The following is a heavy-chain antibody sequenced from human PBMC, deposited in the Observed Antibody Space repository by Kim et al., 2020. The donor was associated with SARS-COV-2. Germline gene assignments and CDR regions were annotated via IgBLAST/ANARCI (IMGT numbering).Heavy chain of an antibody. V-gene: IGHV3-13*01. Sequence: GGSLRLSCAASGFSFSSYDMHWVRQATGRGLEWVSAIGISGDTYYPGSVKGRFTISRENPKNSFYLQMNSLRAGDTAVYYCARAPPGANGSGYSFDIWGQGTMVTVSS. D-gene: IGHD3-22*01. CDR1: GFSFSSYD. CDR2: IGISGDT. J-gene: IGHJ3*02. CDR3: ARAPPGANGSGYSFDI.